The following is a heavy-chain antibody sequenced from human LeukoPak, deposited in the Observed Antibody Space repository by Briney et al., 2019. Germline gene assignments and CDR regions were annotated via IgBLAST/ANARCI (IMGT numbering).Heavy chain of an antibody. Sequence: GRSLRLSCAASGFTFDDYAMHWVRQAPGKGLEWVSGISWNSGSIGYADSVKGRFTISRDNAKNSLYLQMNSLRAEDTAVYYCAKLHVAAAGDAFDIWGQGTMVTVSS. CDR3: AKLHVAAAGDAFDI. D-gene: IGHD6-13*01. V-gene: IGHV3-9*01. CDR2: ISWNSGSI. CDR1: GFTFDDYA. J-gene: IGHJ3*02.